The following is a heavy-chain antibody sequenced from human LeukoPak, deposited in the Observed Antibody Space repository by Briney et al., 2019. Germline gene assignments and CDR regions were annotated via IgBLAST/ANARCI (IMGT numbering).Heavy chain of an antibody. D-gene: IGHD5-24*01. CDR2: ISPNGAIT. V-gene: IGHV3-23*01. J-gene: IGHJ4*02. CDR3: AKDDAWLQYGN. Sequence: GGSLRLSCEASGLTFGDYTMHSVRQAPGEGLEWFSGISPNGAITYYADSVKGRFTISRDNSKGTVYLQMNSLRPEDTAVYYCAKDDAWLQYGNWGRGTLVTVSS. CDR1: GLTFGDYT.